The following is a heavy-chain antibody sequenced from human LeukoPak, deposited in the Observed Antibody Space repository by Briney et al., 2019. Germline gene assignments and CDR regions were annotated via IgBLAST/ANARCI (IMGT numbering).Heavy chain of an antibody. V-gene: IGHV3-64*01. D-gene: IGHD2-15*01. CDR3: ARGYCSGGSCYAGPFDP. Sequence: PGGSLRLSCAASGFTFSSYAMHWVRQAPGKGLEYVSAISSNGGSTYYANSVKGRFTISRDNSKNTLYLQMGSLRAEDMAVYYCARGYCSGGSCYAGPFDPWGQGTLVTVSS. J-gene: IGHJ5*02. CDR2: ISSNGGST. CDR1: GFTFSSYA.